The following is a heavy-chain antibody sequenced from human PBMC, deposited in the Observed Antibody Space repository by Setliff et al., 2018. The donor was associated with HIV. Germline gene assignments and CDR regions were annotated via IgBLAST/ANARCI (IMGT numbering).Heavy chain of an antibody. V-gene: IGHV3-53*01. J-gene: IGHJ3*01. D-gene: IGHD1-26*01. CDR2: MYSGAGI. Sequence: GGSLRLSCVVSGFNVGTNYMSWVRQAPGKGLEWVSIMYSGAGIYYADSVKGRFTTSRDSSKNTLYLQMNSLRAEDTAVYYCAKAYFGGFDVWGLGTLVTVSS. CDR1: GFNVGTNY. CDR3: AKAYFGGFDV.